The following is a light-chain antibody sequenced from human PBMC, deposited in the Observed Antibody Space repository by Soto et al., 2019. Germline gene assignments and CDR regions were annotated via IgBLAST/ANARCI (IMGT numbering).Light chain of an antibody. Sequence: DNQMTQSPSSLSASVGDRVTITCQASQDISSYLNWYQQKSGKGPKLLIYDASNLETGVSSRFSGSGSETYFPFTSSSLQHEDIATYYCQRYYSGITFGPGTKVEIK. CDR3: QRYYSGIT. CDR2: DAS. V-gene: IGKV1-33*01. J-gene: IGKJ3*01. CDR1: QDISSY.